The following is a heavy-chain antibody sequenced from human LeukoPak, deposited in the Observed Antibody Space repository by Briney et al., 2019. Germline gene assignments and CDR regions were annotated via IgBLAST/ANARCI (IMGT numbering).Heavy chain of an antibody. CDR2: ISGSGGST. Sequence: GGSLRLSCAASGFTFSSYAMSWVRQAPGKGLEWVSGISGSGGSTYYADSVKGRLTISRDNSKNTLYLRMNSLRAEDTAIYYCAKSQLGYDLLEAFDYWGQGTLVTVSS. D-gene: IGHD5-12*01. V-gene: IGHV3-23*01. CDR1: GFTFSSYA. J-gene: IGHJ4*02. CDR3: AKSQLGYDLLEAFDY.